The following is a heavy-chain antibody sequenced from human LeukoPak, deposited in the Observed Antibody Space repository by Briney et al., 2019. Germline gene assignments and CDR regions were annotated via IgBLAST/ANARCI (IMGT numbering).Heavy chain of an antibody. CDR1: GGSISSSNW. CDR2: IYHSGST. CDR3: ARDPVVVVAATPGYFQH. D-gene: IGHD2-15*01. J-gene: IGHJ1*01. V-gene: IGHV4-4*02. Sequence: SETLSLTCAVSGGSISSSNWWSWVRPPPGKGLEWIGEIYHSGSTNYNPSLKSRVTISVDKSKNQFSLKLSSVTAADTAVYYCARDPVVVVAATPGYFQHWGQGTLVTVSS.